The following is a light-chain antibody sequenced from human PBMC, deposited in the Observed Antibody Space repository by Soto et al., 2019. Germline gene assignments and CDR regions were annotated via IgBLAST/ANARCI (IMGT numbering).Light chain of an antibody. J-gene: IGLJ1*01. CDR1: SSDVGGYNY. CDR2: DVS. CDR3: NSYTSSSTLYV. Sequence: QSALTQPASVSGSPGQSIPISCTGTSSDVGGYNYVSWYKQHPGKAPKLMIYDVSTRPSGVSNRFSGSKSGNTASLTTSGLQAEDEADYYCNSYTSSSTLYVFGNGTKLTVL. V-gene: IGLV2-14*01.